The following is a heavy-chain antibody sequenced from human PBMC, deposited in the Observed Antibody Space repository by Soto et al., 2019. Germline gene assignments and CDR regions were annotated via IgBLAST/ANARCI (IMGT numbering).Heavy chain of an antibody. V-gene: IGHV3-73*01. CDR3: AIEGAGFGY. CDR2: IRSKANNYAT. J-gene: IGHJ4*02. Sequence: EFQLVESGGGLVQPGGSVRLSCAASGFTFSASSMHWVRQAAGKGLEWLGRIRSKANNYATVYSEVLKGRSIISRDDSQHSMFLETNNLRTVATAMYYCAIEGAGFGYWGQGTLVTVSS. D-gene: IGHD1-26*01. CDR1: GFTFSASS.